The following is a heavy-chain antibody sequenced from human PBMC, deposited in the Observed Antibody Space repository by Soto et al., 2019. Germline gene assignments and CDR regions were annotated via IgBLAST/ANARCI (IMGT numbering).Heavy chain of an antibody. J-gene: IGHJ6*02. D-gene: IGHD3-22*01. CDR3: AKDQNIGYYYDSSGYRGDYYYYYGMDV. Sequence: GGSLRLSCAASGFTFSSYGMHWVRQAPGKGLEWVAVISYDGSNKYYADSVKGRFTISRDNSKNTLYLQMNSLRAEDTAVYYCAKDQNIGYYYDSSGYRGDYYYYYGMDVWGQGTTVTVSS. V-gene: IGHV3-30*18. CDR1: GFTFSSYG. CDR2: ISYDGSNK.